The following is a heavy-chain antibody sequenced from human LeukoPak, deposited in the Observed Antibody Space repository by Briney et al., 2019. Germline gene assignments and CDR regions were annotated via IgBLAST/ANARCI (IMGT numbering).Heavy chain of an antibody. Sequence: ASVKVSCKTSGYRFPTYVITWVRQAPGQGLEWMGWIAPYNGNMNYAQKFQDRVTMTTDTSTSTAYVEVGSLRSDDTAVYYCARGGVGVNWFDPWGQGTLVTVSS. CDR3: ARGGVGVNWFDP. CDR2: IAPYNGNM. J-gene: IGHJ5*02. D-gene: IGHD2-8*01. V-gene: IGHV1-18*01. CDR1: GYRFPTYV.